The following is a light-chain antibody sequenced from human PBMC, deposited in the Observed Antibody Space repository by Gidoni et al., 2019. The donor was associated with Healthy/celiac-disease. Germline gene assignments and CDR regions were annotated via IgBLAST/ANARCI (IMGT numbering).Light chain of an antibody. CDR1: QSLLHSNGYNY. CDR3: MQALQTPIT. Sequence: DIVITQPSLSLPVTPGEPASISCRSSQSLLHSNGYNYLDWYLQKPGQSPQLLIYLGSNRASGVPDRFSGSGSGTDFTLKISRVEAEDVGVYYCMQALQTPITFGQGTRLEIK. V-gene: IGKV2-28*01. CDR2: LGS. J-gene: IGKJ5*01.